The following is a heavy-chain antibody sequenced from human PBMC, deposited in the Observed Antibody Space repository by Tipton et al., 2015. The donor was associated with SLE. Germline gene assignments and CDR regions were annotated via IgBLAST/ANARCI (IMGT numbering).Heavy chain of an antibody. J-gene: IGHJ4*02. CDR1: GGSISSHY. Sequence: LRLSCTVSGGSISSHYWSWIRQPPGKGLEWIGYIYYSGSTNYNPSLKSRVTISVDTSKNQFSLKLSSVTAADTAVYYCARVNIAAAGHFDYWGQGTLVTVSS. CDR2: IYYSGST. D-gene: IGHD6-13*01. V-gene: IGHV4-59*11. CDR3: ARVNIAAAGHFDY.